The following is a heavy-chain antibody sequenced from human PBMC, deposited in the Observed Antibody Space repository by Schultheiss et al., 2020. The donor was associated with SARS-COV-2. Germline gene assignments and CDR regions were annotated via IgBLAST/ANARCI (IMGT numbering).Heavy chain of an antibody. D-gene: IGHD6-19*01. Sequence: SETLSLTCTVSDNSISTGYYWGWVRQPPGKGLEWIGSIHYSGSTYYNPSLKSRVTISVDTSKSQFSLRLRSVTAADTAIYFCSRGRTSVIPSPVLGLGPHYFSYYMDVWGKGAAVTVSS. CDR2: IHYSGST. J-gene: IGHJ6*03. V-gene: IGHV4-38-2*02. CDR1: DNSISTGYY. CDR3: SRGRTSVIPSPVLGLGPHYFSYYMDV.